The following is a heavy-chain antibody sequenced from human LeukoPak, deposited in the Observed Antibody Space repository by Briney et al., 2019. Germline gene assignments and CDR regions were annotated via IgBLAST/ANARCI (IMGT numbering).Heavy chain of an antibody. CDR1: GFIFGDYA. D-gene: IGHD6-19*01. J-gene: IGHJ4*02. CDR2: IRSKAYGGTT. Sequence: GGSLRLSCTASGFIFGDYAMSWFRQAPGKGLEWVGFIRSKAYGGTTEYAASVKGRFTISRDDSKSIAYLQMNSLKTEDTAVYYCTREAVAGRGYFDYWGQGTLVTVSS. CDR3: TREAVAGRGYFDY. V-gene: IGHV3-49*03.